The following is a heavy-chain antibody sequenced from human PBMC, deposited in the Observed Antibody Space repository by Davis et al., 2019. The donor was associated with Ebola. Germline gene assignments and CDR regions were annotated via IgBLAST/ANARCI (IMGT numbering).Heavy chain of an antibody. CDR2: INDDGSST. V-gene: IGHV3-74*01. D-gene: IGHD1-26*01. CDR1: GFTFSNYW. J-gene: IGHJ5*02. Sequence: GESLKISCAASGFTFSNYWMHWVRQAPGKGLVWVSGINDDGSSTSYADAVKGRFTISRDNAKNTVYLQMNSLRLEDTAVYYCAKVAIVGATWNWFDPWGQGTLVTVSS. CDR3: AKVAIVGATWNWFDP.